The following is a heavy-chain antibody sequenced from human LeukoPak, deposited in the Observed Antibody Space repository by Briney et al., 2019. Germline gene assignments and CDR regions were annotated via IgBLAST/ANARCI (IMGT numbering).Heavy chain of an antibody. D-gene: IGHD6-19*01. CDR1: GFTFSSYA. Sequence: PGGSLRLSCAASGFTFSSYAMSWVRQAPGKGLEWVSDISGSGGSTYYADSVKGRFTISRDNSKNTLYLQMNSLRAEDTAVYYCAKDLRNVEAVAGTEVDYWGQGTLVTVSS. CDR3: AKDLRNVEAVAGTEVDY. CDR2: ISGSGGST. V-gene: IGHV3-23*01. J-gene: IGHJ4*02.